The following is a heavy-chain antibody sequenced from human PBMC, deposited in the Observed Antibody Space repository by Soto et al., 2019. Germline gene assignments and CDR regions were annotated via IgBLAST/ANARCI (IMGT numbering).Heavy chain of an antibody. D-gene: IGHD2-2*01. CDR2: IYYSGST. Sequence: SETLSLTCTVSGGSISSSSYYWGWIRQPPGKGLEWIGSIYYSGSTYYNPSLKSRVTISVDTSKNQFSLKLSSVTAADTAVYYCARGTRQDIVVVPAAMSFTSDSAFWGKGTLVTVAS. J-gene: IGHJ4*02. CDR1: GGSISSSSYY. CDR3: ARGTRQDIVVVPAAMSFTSDSAF. V-gene: IGHV4-39*07.